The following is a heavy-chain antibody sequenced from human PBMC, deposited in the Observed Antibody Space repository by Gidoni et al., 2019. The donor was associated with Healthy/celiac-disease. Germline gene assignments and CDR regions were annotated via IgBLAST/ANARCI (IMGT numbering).Heavy chain of an antibody. V-gene: IGHV4-59*08. CDR3: ARRGDSSFYYYGMDV. Sequence: QVQLQESGPGLVKPSETLSLTCTVSGGSISSYYWSWIRQPPGKGLEWIGYIYYSGSTNYNPSLKSRVTISVDTSKNQFSLKLSSVTAADTAVYYCARRGDSSFYYYGMDVWGQGTTVTVSS. CDR2: IYYSGST. CDR1: GGSISSYY. D-gene: IGHD2-15*01. J-gene: IGHJ6*02.